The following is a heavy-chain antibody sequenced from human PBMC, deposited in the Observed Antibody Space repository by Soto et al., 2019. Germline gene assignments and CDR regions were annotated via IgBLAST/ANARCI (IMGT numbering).Heavy chain of an antibody. Sequence: GGSLRLSCAASGFTFSSYAMSWVRQAPGKGLEWVSAISGSGGSTYYADSVKGRFTISRDNSKNTLYLQMNSLRAEDTAVYYCAKLDRIAVAGTSDYWGQGTLVTVSS. D-gene: IGHD6-19*01. CDR3: AKLDRIAVAGTSDY. V-gene: IGHV3-23*01. CDR2: ISGSGGST. CDR1: GFTFSSYA. J-gene: IGHJ4*02.